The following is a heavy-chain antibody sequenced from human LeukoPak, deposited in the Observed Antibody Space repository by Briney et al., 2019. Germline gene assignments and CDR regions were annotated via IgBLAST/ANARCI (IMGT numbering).Heavy chain of an antibody. CDR1: GGSLRRHF. CDR3: ARDLISEYSRSHSHFDP. V-gene: IGHV4-59*11. J-gene: IGHJ5*02. CDR2: IYYRGST. D-gene: IGHD5-12*01. Sequence: PSVTLSLTCAVSGGSLRRHFWAWIRQPPGKGLEWIGYIYYRGSTSYNPSLKSRVTISVDTSKNQFSLDLSSVTAADTAVYYCARDLISEYSRSHSHFDPWGQGTLVTVSS.